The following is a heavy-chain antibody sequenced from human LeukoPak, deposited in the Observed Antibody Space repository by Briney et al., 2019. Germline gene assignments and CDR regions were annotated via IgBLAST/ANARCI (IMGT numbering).Heavy chain of an antibody. D-gene: IGHD6-19*01. J-gene: IGHJ1*01. CDR1: GFTFSSYA. CDR3: ARDPSGSGWYESGYFQH. CDR2: ISYDGSNK. Sequence: GGSLRLSCAASGFTFSSYAMHWVRQAPGKGLEWVAVISYDGSNKYYADSVKGRFTISRDNSKNTLYLQMNSLRAEDTAVYYCARDPSGSGWYESGYFQHWGQGTLVTVSS. V-gene: IGHV3-30*04.